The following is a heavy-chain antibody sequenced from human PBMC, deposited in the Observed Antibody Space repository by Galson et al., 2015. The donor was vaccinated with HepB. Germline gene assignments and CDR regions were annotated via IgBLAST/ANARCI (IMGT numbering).Heavy chain of an antibody. V-gene: IGHV1-46*01. CDR2: VFPSGGST. CDR1: GYTFTSYY. J-gene: IGHJ4*02. Sequence: SVKVSCKASGYTFTSYYMHWVRQAPGQGLEWMGIVFPSGGSTSYAQKFLGRVTMTRDTSTSTVYMELSSLKSEDTAVYYCARGDYGGNSGGVRFDYWGQGTLVTVSS. CDR3: ARGDYGGNSGGVRFDY. D-gene: IGHD4-23*01.